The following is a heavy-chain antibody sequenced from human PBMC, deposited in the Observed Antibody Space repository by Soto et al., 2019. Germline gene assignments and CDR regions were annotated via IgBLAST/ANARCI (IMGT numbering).Heavy chain of an antibody. D-gene: IGHD6-13*01. J-gene: IGHJ4*02. V-gene: IGHV3-23*01. CDR2: ISGSAGAT. Sequence: EVQLLESGGGVVQPGGSPRLSCAASGFTFSAYAMTWVRQAPGKGLEWVSVISGSAGATYYADSVKGRFTISRDNSKNTLYLQMNSLRAEDTAVYYCARQDYSTTWYLNYWGQGTLVTVSS. CDR1: GFTFSAYA. CDR3: ARQDYSTTWYLNY.